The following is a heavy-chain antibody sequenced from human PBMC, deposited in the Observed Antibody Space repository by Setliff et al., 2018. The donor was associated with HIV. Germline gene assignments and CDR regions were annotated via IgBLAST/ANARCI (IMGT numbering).Heavy chain of an antibody. CDR3: ARGPYYFDSSNYFDLYHFDY. CDR1: GGSISSYY. V-gene: IGHV4-59*01. CDR2: ISYSGST. Sequence: PSETLSLTCTISGGSISSYYWSWIRQPPGKGLEWIGYISYSGSTNYNPSLKSRVTISVDKSKNKFSLKLSSVTAADTAVYYCARGPYYFDSSNYFDLYHFDYWGQGTLVTVSS. J-gene: IGHJ4*02. D-gene: IGHD3-22*01.